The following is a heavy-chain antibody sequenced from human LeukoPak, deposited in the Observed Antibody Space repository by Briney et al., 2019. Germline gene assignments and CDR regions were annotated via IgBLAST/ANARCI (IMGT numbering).Heavy chain of an antibody. J-gene: IGHJ4*02. CDR3: ARDRGGYSYGH. V-gene: IGHV4-39*02. CDR2: IYYSGST. CDR1: GGSISSSSYY. Sequence: SETLSLTCTVSGGSISSSSYYWGWIRQPPGKGLEWIGSIYYSGSTYYNPSLKSRVTVSVDTSKNQFSLKLTSVTAADTAVYYCARDRGGYSYGHWGQGTLVTVSS. D-gene: IGHD5-18*01.